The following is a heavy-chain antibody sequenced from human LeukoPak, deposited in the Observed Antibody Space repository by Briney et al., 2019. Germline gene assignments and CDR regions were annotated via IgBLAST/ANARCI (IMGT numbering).Heavy chain of an antibody. CDR1: GGPISGYY. CDR2: NYYRGSP. J-gene: IGHJ4*02. D-gene: IGHD3-10*01. Sequence: SETLSLTCTVSGGPISGYYWGWIRQPPGKGLEWIGYNYYRGSPDYNPSLKSRVTISVDTSKNQISLNMTSVTAADTAMYYCARGSGGDGSGSLWGQGTLVTVSS. V-gene: IGHV4-59*01. CDR3: ARGSGGDGSGSL.